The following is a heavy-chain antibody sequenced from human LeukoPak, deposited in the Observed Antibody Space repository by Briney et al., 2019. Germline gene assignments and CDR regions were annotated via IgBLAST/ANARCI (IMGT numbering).Heavy chain of an antibody. CDR3: ARDREYYGSGSYHDAFDI. V-gene: IGHV4-59*01. J-gene: IGHJ3*02. Sequence: PSETLSLTCTVSGGSISSYYWSWIRQPPGKGLEWIGYIYYSGSTNYNPSLKSRVTISVDTSKNQFSLKLSPVTAADTAVYYCARDREYYGSGSYHDAFDIWGQGTMVTVSS. D-gene: IGHD3-10*01. CDR2: IYYSGST. CDR1: GGSISSYY.